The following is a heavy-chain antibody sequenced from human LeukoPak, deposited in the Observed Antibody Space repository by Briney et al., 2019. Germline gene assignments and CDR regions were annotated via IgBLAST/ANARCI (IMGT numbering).Heavy chain of an antibody. CDR1: GITFSSYA. J-gene: IGHJ4*02. V-gene: IGHV3-30*04. D-gene: IGHD3-22*01. CDR3: AGGVHYYDGTILPLQPLDY. CDR2: IAYDGSNK. Sequence: GGSLRLSCAASGITFSSYAMHWVRQAPGKGLEWVAVIAYDGSNKYYADSVKGRFTISRDNSKNTLYLQMNSLKAEDTAVYYCAGGVHYYDGTILPLQPLDYWGQGTLVTVSS.